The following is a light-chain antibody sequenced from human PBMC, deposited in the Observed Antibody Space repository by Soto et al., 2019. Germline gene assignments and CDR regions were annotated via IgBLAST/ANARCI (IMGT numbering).Light chain of an antibody. CDR2: GAS. J-gene: IGKJ2*01. V-gene: IGKV3-20*01. Sequence: EIVLTQSPGTLSLSPGERATLSCRASQSVSSSHLAWYQQKPGQAPRLLIYGASSRATGIPDRFSGSESGTDFTLTISRREPEDFAVYYCQQYGRSPTYTFGRGTKLEIK. CDR3: QQYGRSPTYT. CDR1: QSVSSSH.